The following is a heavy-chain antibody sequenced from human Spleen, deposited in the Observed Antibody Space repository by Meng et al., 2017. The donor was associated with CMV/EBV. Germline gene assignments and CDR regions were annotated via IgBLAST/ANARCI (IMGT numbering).Heavy chain of an antibody. CDR3: ASQEWGFCSVNNCYSHDVFDI. J-gene: IGHJ3*02. Sequence: GESLKISCKASGYSFTSHWIGWVRQMPGKGLEWMGNIYPGDSDTRYSPSFQGRVTISVDKSISIAYLQWGSLKASDTAMYYCASQEWGFCSVNNCYSHDVFDIWGQGTMVTVSS. CDR2: IYPGDSDT. V-gene: IGHV5-51*01. D-gene: IGHD2-15*01. CDR1: GYSFTSHW.